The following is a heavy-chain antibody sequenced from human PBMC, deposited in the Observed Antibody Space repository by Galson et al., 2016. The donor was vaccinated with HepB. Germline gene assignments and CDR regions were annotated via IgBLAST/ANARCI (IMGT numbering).Heavy chain of an antibody. D-gene: IGHD2/OR15-2a*01. V-gene: IGHV3-30*04. CDR1: GFAFNTFA. CDR3: ARDLS. CDR2: ISYDGSNK. J-gene: IGHJ4*02. Sequence: SLRLSCAASGFAFNTFALHWVRQAPGKGLEWVALISYDGSNKYYADSVKGRFTISRDNSKNTLSLQMNSLRTDDTAVYYCARDLSWGQGTLVIVSS.